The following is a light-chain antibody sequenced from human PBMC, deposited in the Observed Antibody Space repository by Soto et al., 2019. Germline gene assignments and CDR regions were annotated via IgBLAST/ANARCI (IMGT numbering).Light chain of an antibody. Sequence: QAVVTQEASLTVSPGETVTLTCDSSTGPVTSDHYPHWFQQKSGQAPRTLIYDTNNKYSWTPARFSGSLLGGKAALTLSGAQSEDEADYYCLLAYNGPFVFGGGTKVTVL. CDR1: TGPVTSDHY. J-gene: IGLJ2*01. CDR2: DTN. V-gene: IGLV7-46*01. CDR3: LLAYNGPFV.